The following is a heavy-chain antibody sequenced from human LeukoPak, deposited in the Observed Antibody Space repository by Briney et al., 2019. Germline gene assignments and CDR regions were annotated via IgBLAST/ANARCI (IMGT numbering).Heavy chain of an antibody. CDR3: AKAGCSSTNCYENY. D-gene: IGHD2-2*01. CDR1: GFPFSTYA. Sequence: TGGSLRLSCAASGFPFSTYAMHWVRQAPGKGLEWVAVMSYDGSNKYHADSVKGRFTISRDNSKNTLYLQMNSLRPDDTVVYYCAKAGCSSTNCYENYWGQGTLVTVSS. J-gene: IGHJ4*02. V-gene: IGHV3-30*18. CDR2: MSYDGSNK.